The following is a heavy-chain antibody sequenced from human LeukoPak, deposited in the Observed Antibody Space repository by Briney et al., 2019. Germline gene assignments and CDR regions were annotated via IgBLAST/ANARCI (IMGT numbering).Heavy chain of an antibody. D-gene: IGHD1-1*01. Sequence: PGGSLRLSCAASGFTFSDSYMTWIRQAPGKGLEWVSYITTSGSTIYADSLKGRFAISGDNAKNSLYLQMNSLRAEDTAVYYCAREDNSNWNIDYWGQGTLVTVFS. CDR3: AREDNSNWNIDY. CDR2: ITTSGSTI. CDR1: GFTFSDSY. J-gene: IGHJ4*02. V-gene: IGHV3-11*04.